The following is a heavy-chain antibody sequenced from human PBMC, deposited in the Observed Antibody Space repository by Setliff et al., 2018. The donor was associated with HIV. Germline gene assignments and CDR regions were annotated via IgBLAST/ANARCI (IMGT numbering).Heavy chain of an antibody. CDR2: INAGNGNT. CDR1: GYTFSRYA. J-gene: IGHJ6*03. V-gene: IGHV1-3*01. Sequence: ASVKVSCKASGYTFSRYAMHWVRQAPGQRLEWMGWINAGNGNTKYSQKFQGRVSIARDTSASTAYMELSSLRSEDTAVYYCARVQTMAMAGTQYYYMDVWGKGTTVTVSS. D-gene: IGHD6-19*01. CDR3: ARVQTMAMAGTQYYYMDV.